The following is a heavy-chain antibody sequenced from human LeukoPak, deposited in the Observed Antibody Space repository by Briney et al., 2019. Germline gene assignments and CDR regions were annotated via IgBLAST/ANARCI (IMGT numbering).Heavy chain of an antibody. Sequence: SSETLSLTCAVYGGSFSGYYWSWIRQPPGKGLEWIGEINHSGSTNYNPSLKSRVTISVDTSKNQFSLKLSSVTAADTAVYYCARGGRRVATISTKYSSSPRGFDPWGQGTLVIVSS. CDR2: INHSGST. J-gene: IGHJ5*02. V-gene: IGHV4-34*01. D-gene: IGHD5-12*01. CDR3: ARGGRRVATISTKYSSSPRGFDP. CDR1: GGSFSGYY.